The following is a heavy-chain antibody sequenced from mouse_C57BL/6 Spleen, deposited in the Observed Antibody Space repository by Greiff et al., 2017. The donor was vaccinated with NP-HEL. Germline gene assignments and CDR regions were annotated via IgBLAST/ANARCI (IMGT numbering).Heavy chain of an antibody. CDR3: ASRVTYYYDFAY. J-gene: IGHJ3*01. CDR1: GYTFTDYN. Sequence: EVQLQQSGPELVKPGASVKIPCKASGYTFTDYNMDWVKQSHGKSLEWIGDINPNNGGTIYNQKFKGKATLTVDKSSSTAYMELRSLTSEDTAVYYCASRVTYYYDFAYWGQGTLVTVSA. V-gene: IGHV1-18*01. D-gene: IGHD2-4*01. CDR2: INPNNGGT.